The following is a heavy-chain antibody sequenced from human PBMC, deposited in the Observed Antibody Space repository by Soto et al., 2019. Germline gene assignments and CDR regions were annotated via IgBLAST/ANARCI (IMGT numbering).Heavy chain of an antibody. CDR1: GFTFSSYW. J-gene: IGHJ4*02. D-gene: IGHD1-26*01. CDR2: INKDGSQR. CDR3: ANLWEYGH. Sequence: EVQLVESGGGLVQPGGSLRLSCVASGFTFSSYWMDWVRQAPGKGLEWVASINKDGSQRFYVDSVKGRFTISRDNARNSLYLQMNSLRVDDTAVYYFANLWEYGHWGQGTLVSVPS. V-gene: IGHV3-7*03.